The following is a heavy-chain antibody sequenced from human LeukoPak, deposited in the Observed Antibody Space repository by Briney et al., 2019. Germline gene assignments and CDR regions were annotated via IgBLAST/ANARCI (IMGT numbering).Heavy chain of an antibody. CDR2: MNPNSGNT. D-gene: IGHD6-25*01. J-gene: IGHJ5*02. Sequence: ASVKVSCKASGYIFINYDINWVRQATGQGLEWMGWMNPNSGNTGYAQKFQGRVTMTGNTSINTAFLEVNSLKSEDTAVYYCTRGPSAASWFDPWGQGTLVTVSS. CDR1: GYIFINYD. V-gene: IGHV1-8*01. CDR3: TRGPSAASWFDP.